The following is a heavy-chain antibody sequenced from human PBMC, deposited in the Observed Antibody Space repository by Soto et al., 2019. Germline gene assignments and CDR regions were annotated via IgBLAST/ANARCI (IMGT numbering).Heavy chain of an antibody. J-gene: IGHJ6*02. V-gene: IGHV1-69*01. Sequence: QVQVVQSGVEVRRPGSSVKVSCKASGDTFKNCVISWVRQAPGQGLEWMGGIITLFGTTDFAQRFQGRLTITTDESKTTAYMELSRLRSEDTATYYCAAELGFGKLSVVWGQGNTVIVSS. D-gene: IGHD3-10*01. CDR1: GDTFKNCV. CDR2: IITLFGTT. CDR3: AAELGFGKLSVV.